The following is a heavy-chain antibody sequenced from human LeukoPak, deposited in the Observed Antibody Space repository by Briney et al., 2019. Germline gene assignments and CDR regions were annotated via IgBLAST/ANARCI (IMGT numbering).Heavy chain of an antibody. Sequence: GRSLRLSCAASGFTFSSYGMHWVRQAPGKGLEWVAVIWYDGSNKYYADSVKGRFTISRDNAKNSLYLQMNSLRAEDTALYHCAREAYCGGDCYSRERYFDHWGQGTLVTVSS. CDR1: GFTFSSYG. J-gene: IGHJ4*02. V-gene: IGHV3-33*01. CDR3: AREAYCGGDCYSRERYFDH. CDR2: IWYDGSNK. D-gene: IGHD2-21*02.